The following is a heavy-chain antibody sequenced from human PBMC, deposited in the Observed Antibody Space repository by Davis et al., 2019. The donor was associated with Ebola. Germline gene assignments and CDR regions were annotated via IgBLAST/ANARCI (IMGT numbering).Heavy chain of an antibody. CDR3: ARSRVVTNYYYYGMDA. CDR2: INHSGST. Sequence: SETLSLTCAVSGGSISSSNWWSCVRQPPGKGLEWIGEINHSGSTNYNPSLKSRVTISVDTSKNQFSLKLSSVTAADTAVYYCARSRVVTNYYYYGMDAWGQGTTVTVSS. V-gene: IGHV4-4*02. CDR1: GGSISSSNW. D-gene: IGHD3-3*01. J-gene: IGHJ6*02.